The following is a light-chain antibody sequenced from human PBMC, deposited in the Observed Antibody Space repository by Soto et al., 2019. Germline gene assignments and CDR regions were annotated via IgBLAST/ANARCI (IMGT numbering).Light chain of an antibody. CDR2: GAS. CDR3: QQYNRSPYG. J-gene: IGKJ2*03. CDR1: QGVTNGY. V-gene: IGKV3-20*01. Sequence: DIVLTQSPGTLSLSPGERVTVSCRASQGVTNGYLAWYQQTPGQAPRLLIYGASIRATGIPDRFSGSGSGTDFSLTINRLEPEDSAVYYCQQYNRSPYGFGQGTKLEI.